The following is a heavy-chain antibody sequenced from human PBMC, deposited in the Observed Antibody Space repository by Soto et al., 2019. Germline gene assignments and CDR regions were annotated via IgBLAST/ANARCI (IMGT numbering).Heavy chain of an antibody. Sequence: EVQLVESGGGLVKPGGSLRLSCAASGFTFSSYSMNWVRQAPGKGLEWVSSISSSSSYIYYADSVKGRFTISRDNAKNSLYLQMNSLRAEDTAVHYCARELSQWLVHLGWFDPWGQGTLVTVSS. J-gene: IGHJ5*02. D-gene: IGHD6-19*01. V-gene: IGHV3-21*01. CDR3: ARELSQWLVHLGWFDP. CDR2: ISSSSSYI. CDR1: GFTFSSYS.